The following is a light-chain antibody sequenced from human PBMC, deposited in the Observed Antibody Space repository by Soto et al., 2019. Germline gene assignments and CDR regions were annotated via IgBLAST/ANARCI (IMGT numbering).Light chain of an antibody. CDR1: QTISSW. CDR3: QQYNSYSGT. V-gene: IGKV1-5*01. CDR2: DAS. J-gene: IGKJ1*01. Sequence: DIQMTQSPSTLSGSVGDRVTITCRASQTISSWLAWYQQKPGKAPKLLIYDASSLESGVPSRFSGSGSGTEFTLTISSLQPDDFATYYCQQYNSYSGTFGQGTKVEIK.